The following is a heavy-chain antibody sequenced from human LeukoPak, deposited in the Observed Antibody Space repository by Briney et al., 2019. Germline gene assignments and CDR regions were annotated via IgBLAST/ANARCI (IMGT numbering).Heavy chain of an antibody. D-gene: IGHD3-10*01. V-gene: IGHV3-9*01. J-gene: IGHJ4*02. Sequence: GRSLRLSCAASGFTFDDYAMHWVRQAPGKGLEWVSGISWNSGSIGYADSVKGRFTISRDDAKNSLYLQMNSLGAEDTALYYCAKDLGVRGNYYFDYWGQGTLVTVSS. CDR1: GFTFDDYA. CDR3: AKDLGVRGNYYFDY. CDR2: ISWNSGSI.